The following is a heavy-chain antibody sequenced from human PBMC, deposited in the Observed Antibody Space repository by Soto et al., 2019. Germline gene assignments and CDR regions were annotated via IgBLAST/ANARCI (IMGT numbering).Heavy chain of an antibody. J-gene: IGHJ4*02. Sequence: VASVKVSCKASGYTFTSYDINWVRQATGQGLEWMGWMNPNSGNTGYAQKFQGRVTMTRNTSISTAYMELSSLRSEDTAVYYCARGALVLRYFDWLLFDYWGQGTLVTVS. CDR3: ARGALVLRYFDWLLFDY. V-gene: IGHV1-8*01. CDR2: MNPNSGNT. CDR1: GYTFTSYD. D-gene: IGHD3-9*01.